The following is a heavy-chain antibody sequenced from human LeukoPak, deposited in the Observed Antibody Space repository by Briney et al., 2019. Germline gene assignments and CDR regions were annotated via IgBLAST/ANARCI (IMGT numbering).Heavy chain of an antibody. D-gene: IGHD2-21*02. CDR2: IYYNGNT. Sequence: SETLSLTCAVSGGSISSGGYSWSWIRQPPGKGLEWIGHIYYNGNTDYNPSLKSRVTISIDTTKNQFSLKLSSVTAADTAVFYCARVRKYGDIFFDYWGQGTLVTVSS. V-gene: IGHV4-61*08. J-gene: IGHJ4*02. CDR3: ARVRKYGDIFFDY. CDR1: GGSISSGGYS.